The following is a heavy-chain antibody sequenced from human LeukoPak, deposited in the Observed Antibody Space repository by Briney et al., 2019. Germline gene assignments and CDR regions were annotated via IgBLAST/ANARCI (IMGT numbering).Heavy chain of an antibody. V-gene: IGHV3-48*03. J-gene: IGHJ4*02. CDR3: ARTFRGIDY. D-gene: IGHD3-10*01. Sequence: GRSLRLSCAVSGFTFSGHEMNWVRQAPGKGLEWVSYISSGGSTIYYADSVKGRFTISRDNAKNSLYLQMNSLRAEDTAVYYCARTFRGIDYWGQGTLVTVSS. CDR1: GFTFSGHE. CDR2: ISSGGSTI.